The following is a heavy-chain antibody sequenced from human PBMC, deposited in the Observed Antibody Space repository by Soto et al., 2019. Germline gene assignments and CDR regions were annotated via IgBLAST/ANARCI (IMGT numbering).Heavy chain of an antibody. D-gene: IGHD6-19*01. CDR3: ARAEGIAVAGTRYGY. CDR2: INHSGST. Sequence: QVQLQQWGAGLLKPSDTLSLTCAVYGGSFSGYYWSWIRQPPGKGLEWIGEINHSGSTNYNPSLKSRVTISVDTSKNQFSLKLSSVTAADAAVYYCARAEGIAVAGTRYGYWGQGTLVTVSS. CDR1: GGSFSGYY. J-gene: IGHJ4*02. V-gene: IGHV4-34*01.